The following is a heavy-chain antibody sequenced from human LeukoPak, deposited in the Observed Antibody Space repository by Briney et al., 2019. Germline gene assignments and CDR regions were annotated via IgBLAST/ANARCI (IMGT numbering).Heavy chain of an antibody. Sequence: AGSLRLSCAASGFTFSGLDFNWVRQAPGKGLEWVSSIDRDGSYIYYADSVKGRFTISRDNAKNSLYLQNNSLRAADTAVYYCAMHCFTFDWGQGTLVTVSS. CDR2: IDRDGSYI. CDR1: GFTFSGLD. D-gene: IGHD3-16*01. V-gene: IGHV3-21*01. J-gene: IGHJ4*02. CDR3: AMHCFTFD.